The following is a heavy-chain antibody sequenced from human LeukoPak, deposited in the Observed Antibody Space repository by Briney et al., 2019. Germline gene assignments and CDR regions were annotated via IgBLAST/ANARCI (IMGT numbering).Heavy chain of an antibody. Sequence: SVTVSCTASGGTFSTYGINWVRQAPGQGLEWMGGIIPIFGTANYAQKFQGRVTITADESTSTAYMELSSLRSEDTAVYYCARGTRSDSSSSNYYYYGMDVWGQGTTVTVSS. V-gene: IGHV1-69*13. D-gene: IGHD6-6*01. CDR2: IIPIFGTA. J-gene: IGHJ6*02. CDR1: GGTFSTYG. CDR3: ARGTRSDSSSSNYYYYGMDV.